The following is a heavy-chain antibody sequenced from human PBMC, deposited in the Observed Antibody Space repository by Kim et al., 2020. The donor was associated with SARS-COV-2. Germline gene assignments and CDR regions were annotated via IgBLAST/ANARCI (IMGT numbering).Heavy chain of an antibody. Sequence: ASVKVSRKASGYTFTSYGISWVRQAPGQGLEWMGWISTDNGNTNSAQKLQGRVTMTTDTSTSTAYMELRSLRSDDTAVYYCARHAQIAVTGDAFDIWGQGTMVTVSS. V-gene: IGHV1-18*01. J-gene: IGHJ3*02. CDR3: ARHAQIAVTGDAFDI. CDR1: GYTFTSYG. D-gene: IGHD6-19*01. CDR2: ISTDNGNT.